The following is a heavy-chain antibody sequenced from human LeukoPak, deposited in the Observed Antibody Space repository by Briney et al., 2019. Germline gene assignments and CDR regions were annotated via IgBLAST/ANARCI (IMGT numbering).Heavy chain of an antibody. V-gene: IGHV3-7*03. J-gene: IGHJ4*02. CDR3: ARSLPYGTTWYGRSDF. CDR2: IRQDGDTK. Sequence: PGGSLRLSCAASGFPFNAYWMTWVRQAPGKGLEWVASIRQDGDTKYYVDSVKGRFTISRDNAMNSLYLQMNSLRAEDTAIYYCARSLPYGTTWYGRSDFWGQGTLVTVSS. D-gene: IGHD6-13*01. CDR1: GFPFNAYW.